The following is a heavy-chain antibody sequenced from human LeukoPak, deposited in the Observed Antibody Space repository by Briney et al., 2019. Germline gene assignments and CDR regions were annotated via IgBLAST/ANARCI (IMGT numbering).Heavy chain of an antibody. CDR2: ISGSAGSI. CDR1: GFTFSSYA. D-gene: IGHD3-22*01. Sequence: SGGSLRLSCAASGFTFSSYAMSWVRQAPGKGLEWVSSISGSAGSIYYADSVKGRFTISRDNSRNTLYLQMNSLGAEDTAVYYCAKSPAYYFDTSGFSDAFDLWGQGTMVTVSS. J-gene: IGHJ3*01. CDR3: AKSPAYYFDTSGFSDAFDL. V-gene: IGHV3-23*01.